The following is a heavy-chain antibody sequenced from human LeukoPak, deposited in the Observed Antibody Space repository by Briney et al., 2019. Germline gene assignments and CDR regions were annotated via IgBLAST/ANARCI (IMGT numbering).Heavy chain of an antibody. CDR2: IYPGDSDT. CDR3: ARHSGSGSSKDYYYYGMDV. V-gene: IGHV5-51*01. Sequence: GESLKISCKGSGYSFTSYWIGWVRQMPGKGLEWMGIIYPGDSDTRYSPSFQGQVTISADKSISTAYLQWGSLKASDTAMYYCARHSGSGSSKDYYYYGMDVWGQGTTVTVSS. CDR1: GYSFTSYW. J-gene: IGHJ6*02. D-gene: IGHD6-19*01.